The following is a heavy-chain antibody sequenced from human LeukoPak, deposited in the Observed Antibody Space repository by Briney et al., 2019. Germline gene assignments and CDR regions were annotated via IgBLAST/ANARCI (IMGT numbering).Heavy chain of an antibody. D-gene: IGHD6-19*01. V-gene: IGHV3-74*01. CDR2: INTDGSST. J-gene: IGHJ6*02. CDR1: GFTFSSYW. CDR3: AKAGYSSGWTRYYGMDV. Sequence: PGGSLRLSCAASGFTFSSYWMHWVRQAPGKGLVWVSRINTDGSSTSYADSVKGRFTISRDNSNNTLYLQMNSLRPDDTAVYYCAKAGYSSGWTRYYGMDVWGQGTTVAVSS.